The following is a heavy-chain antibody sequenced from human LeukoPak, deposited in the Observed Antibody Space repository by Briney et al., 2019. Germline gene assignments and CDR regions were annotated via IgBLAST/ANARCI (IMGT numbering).Heavy chain of an antibody. J-gene: IGHJ4*02. D-gene: IGHD1-26*01. Sequence: SETLSLTCTVSGGSISGYFWSWIRQSPGKGLEWIGYIHYSGSTNYNPSLRSRVTISVDTSKNQFSLKLSSVTAADAAVYYCARLTNTGNYQYYFDYWGQGTLVTVSS. CDR3: ARLTNTGNYQYYFDY. V-gene: IGHV4-59*08. CDR2: IHYSGST. CDR1: GGSISGYF.